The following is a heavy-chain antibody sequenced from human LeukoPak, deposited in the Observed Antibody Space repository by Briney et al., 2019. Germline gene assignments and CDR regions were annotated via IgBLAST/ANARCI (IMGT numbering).Heavy chain of an antibody. D-gene: IGHD3-22*01. CDR1: GFTFSSNG. V-gene: IGHV3-30*02. CDR2: IRYDGSNK. Sequence: GGSLRLSCAASGFTFSSNGMHWVRQAPGKGLEWVAFIRYDGSNKYYADSVKGRFTISRDNSKNTLYLQMNSLTAEDTAVYYCASRKSYYDQFDYWGQGTLVTVSS. CDR3: ASRKSYYDQFDY. J-gene: IGHJ4*02.